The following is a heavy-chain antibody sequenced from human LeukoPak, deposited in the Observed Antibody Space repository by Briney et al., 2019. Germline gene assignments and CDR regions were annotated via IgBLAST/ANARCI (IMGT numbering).Heavy chain of an antibody. CDR2: ISGSGGST. J-gene: IGHJ4*02. CDR3: AKYYYGSGSSDFDY. V-gene: IGHV3-23*01. Sequence: GGSLRLSCAASGFTLSSYAMSWVRQAPGKGLEWVPAISGSGGSTYYADSVKGRFTISRDNSKNTLYLQMNSLRAEDTAVYYCAKYYYGSGSSDFDYWGQGTLVTVSS. CDR1: GFTLSSYA. D-gene: IGHD3-10*01.